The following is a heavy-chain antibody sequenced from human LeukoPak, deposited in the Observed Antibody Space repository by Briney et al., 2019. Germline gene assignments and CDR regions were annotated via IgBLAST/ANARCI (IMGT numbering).Heavy chain of an antibody. Sequence: GGSLRLSCAASGFAFSTYSMNWVRQAPGKGLEWVSSISSAGSYIHYADSLKGRFTISRDNARDSLYLQMNSLRAEDTAVYYRAREVRGGHDSQDYYVMDVWGQGTTVTVSS. J-gene: IGHJ6*02. V-gene: IGHV3-21*01. D-gene: IGHD5-12*01. CDR2: ISSAGSYI. CDR3: AREVRGGHDSQDYYVMDV. CDR1: GFAFSTYS.